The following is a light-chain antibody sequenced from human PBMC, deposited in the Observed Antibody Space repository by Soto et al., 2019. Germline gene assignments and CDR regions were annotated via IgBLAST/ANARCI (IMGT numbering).Light chain of an antibody. V-gene: IGKV1-6*01. J-gene: IGKJ1*01. Sequence: AIQMTQSPSSLSASIGDIVTITFRASQGIRNDLSWYQQKPGKAPKLLMYATSRLQSGVPSRFSGSGSGTDFTLTISSLQPEDFAVYYCQQYGSSGTFGQGTKVDIK. CDR1: QGIRND. CDR3: QQYGSSGT. CDR2: ATS.